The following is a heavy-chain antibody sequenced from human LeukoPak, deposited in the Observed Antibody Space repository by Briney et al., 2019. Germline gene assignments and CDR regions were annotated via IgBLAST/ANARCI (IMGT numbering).Heavy chain of an antibody. CDR1: GGSISSGDYY. D-gene: IGHD7-27*01. V-gene: IGHV4-30-4*01. Sequence: SETLSLTCTVSGGSISSGDYYWSWIRQPPGKGLEWIGYIYYSGSTYYNPSLKSRVTISVDTSKNQFSLKLSSVTAADTAVYYCARGTTWGPSYYFDYWGQGTLVTVSS. J-gene: IGHJ4*02. CDR2: IYYSGST. CDR3: ARGTTWGPSYYFDY.